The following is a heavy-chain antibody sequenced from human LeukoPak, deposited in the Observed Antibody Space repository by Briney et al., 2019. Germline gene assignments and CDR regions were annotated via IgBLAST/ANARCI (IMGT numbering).Heavy chain of an antibody. D-gene: IGHD3-10*01. Sequence: GGSLRLSCAASGFTFDDYAMHWVRQAPGKGLEWVSLISWDGGSTYYADSVKGRFTISRDNSKNSLYLQMNSLRAEDTALYYCAKGDQHGSGSYPDYWGQGTLVTVSS. J-gene: IGHJ4*02. CDR3: AKGDQHGSGSYPDY. CDR2: ISWDGGST. V-gene: IGHV3-43D*03. CDR1: GFTFDDYA.